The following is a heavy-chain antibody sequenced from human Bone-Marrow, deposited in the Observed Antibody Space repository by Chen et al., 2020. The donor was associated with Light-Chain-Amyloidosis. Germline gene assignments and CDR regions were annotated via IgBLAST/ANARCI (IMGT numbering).Heavy chain of an antibody. J-gene: IGHJ4*02. Sequence: QVQLHQRGAGLLKPSETLSLTCAVLGGSLNGYYWTWIRQSPGEGLAWIGEIDRSGGTHYNSSLKSRITMSLDTSNKEFSLKLTSVTAADTAVYFCAKFNLDFGDFECWGQGSLVTVSS. CDR1: GGSLNGYY. D-gene: IGHD3-10*01. V-gene: IGHV4-34*01. CDR2: IDRSGGT. CDR3: AKFNLDFGDFEC.